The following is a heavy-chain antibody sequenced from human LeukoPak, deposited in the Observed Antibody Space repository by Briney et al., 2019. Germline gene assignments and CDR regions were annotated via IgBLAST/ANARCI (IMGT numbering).Heavy chain of an antibody. V-gene: IGHV3-74*01. CDR1: GFTFSSYW. J-gene: IGHJ5*02. CDR2: INSDGSST. D-gene: IGHD2-15*01. CDR3: AGLSVVVAATHWFDP. Sequence: GGSLRLSCAASGFTFSSYWMHWVRQAPGKGLVSVSRINSDGSSTSYADSVKGRFTTSRDNAKNTLYLQMNSLRAEDTAVYYCAGLSVVVAATHWFDPWGQGTLVTVSS.